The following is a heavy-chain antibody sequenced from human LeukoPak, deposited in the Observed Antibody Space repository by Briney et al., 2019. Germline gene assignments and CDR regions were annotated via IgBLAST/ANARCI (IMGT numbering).Heavy chain of an antibody. Sequence: GGSLRLSCAASGFTFSSYWMSWVRQAPGKGLEWVANIKQDGSEKYYVDSVKGRFTISRDNAKNSLYLQMNSLRAEDTAVYYCARGGLYCSSTSCYIFDFDYWGQGTLVTVSS. V-gene: IGHV3-7*01. CDR3: ARGGLYCSSTSCYIFDFDY. CDR1: GFTFSSYW. D-gene: IGHD2-2*02. CDR2: IKQDGSEK. J-gene: IGHJ4*02.